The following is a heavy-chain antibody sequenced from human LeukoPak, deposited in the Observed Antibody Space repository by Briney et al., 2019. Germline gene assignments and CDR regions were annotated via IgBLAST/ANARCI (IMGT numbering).Heavy chain of an antibody. Sequence: ASVKVSCKASGGTFSSYTISWVRQAPGQGLEWMGRIIPILGIANYAQKFQGRVTITADKSTSTAYMELRSLRSDDTAVYYCARPSYDSSGYEGAFDIWGQGTMVTVSS. D-gene: IGHD3-22*01. V-gene: IGHV1-69*02. CDR2: IIPILGIA. CDR1: GGTFSSYT. CDR3: ARPSYDSSGYEGAFDI. J-gene: IGHJ3*02.